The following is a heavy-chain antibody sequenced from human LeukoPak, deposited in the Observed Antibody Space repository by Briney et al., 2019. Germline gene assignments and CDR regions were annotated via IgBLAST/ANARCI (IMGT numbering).Heavy chain of an antibody. D-gene: IGHD1-26*01. CDR2: INHSGST. CDR1: GGSFSGYY. CDR3: AINGPSYTIDY. J-gene: IGHJ4*02. V-gene: IGHV4-34*01. Sequence: SETLSLTCAVYGGSFSGYYWSWIRQPPGKGLEWIGEINHSGSTNYNPSLKSQVTISVDTSKNQFSLKLTSVTAADTAVYYCAINGPSYTIDYWGQGILVTVSS.